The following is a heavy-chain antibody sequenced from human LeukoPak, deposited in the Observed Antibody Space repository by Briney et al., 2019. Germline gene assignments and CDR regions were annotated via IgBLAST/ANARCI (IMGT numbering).Heavy chain of an antibody. J-gene: IGHJ4*02. CDR2: INHSGST. Sequence: SETLSLTCADYGGSFSGYYWSWIRQPPGKGLEWIGEINHSGSTNYNPSLKSRVTISVDTSKNQFSLKLSSVTAADTAVYYCARGPLVYYFDYWGQGTLVTVSS. CDR3: ARGPLVYYFDY. CDR1: GGSFSGYY. V-gene: IGHV4-34*01. D-gene: IGHD6-6*01.